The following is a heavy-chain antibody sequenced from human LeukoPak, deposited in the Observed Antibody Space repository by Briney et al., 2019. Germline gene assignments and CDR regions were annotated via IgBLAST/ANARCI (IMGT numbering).Heavy chain of an antibody. J-gene: IGHJ5*02. Sequence: SETLSLTCTVSGYSISSGYYWGWIRQPPGKGLEWIGSIYHSGSTYYNPSLKSRVTISVDTSKNQFSLKLSSVTAADTAVYYCARQGPWGVVTAKPQGYYNWFDPWGQGTLVTVSS. CDR3: ARQGPWGVVTAKPQGYYNWFDP. V-gene: IGHV4-38-2*02. CDR2: IYHSGST. D-gene: IGHD2-21*02. CDR1: GYSISSGYY.